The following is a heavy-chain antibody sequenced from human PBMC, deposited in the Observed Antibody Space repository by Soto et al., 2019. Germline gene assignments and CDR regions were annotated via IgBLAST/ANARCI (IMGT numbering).Heavy chain of an antibody. CDR3: ARDCREDTAMAAGSYYYYATDV. CDR2: IIPIFGTA. V-gene: IGHV1-69*13. CDR1: GGTFSSYA. D-gene: IGHD5-18*01. J-gene: IGHJ6*02. Sequence: SVKVSCKASGGTFSSYAISWVRQAPGQGLEWMGGIIPIFGTANYAQKFQGRVTITADESTSTAYMELSSLRSEDTAVYYCARDCREDTAMAAGSYYYYATDVRGQGTTVTVS.